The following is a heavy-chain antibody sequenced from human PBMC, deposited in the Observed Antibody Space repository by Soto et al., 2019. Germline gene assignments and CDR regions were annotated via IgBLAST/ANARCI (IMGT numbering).Heavy chain of an antibody. CDR1: GFTFSDYY. CDR2: ISTSSSSI. V-gene: IGHV3-11*01. J-gene: IGHJ4*02. D-gene: IGHD3-10*01. Sequence: QVQLVESGGGLVRPGGSLTLSCAASGFTFSDYYMSWIRQAPGKGLEWVSYISTSSSSIFYADSVKGRFTISRDNAGNILFLQMNSLEVEDTAIYYCARTQKRTGAQTRCFDFWGQGSLVTVSS. CDR3: ARTQKRTGAQTRCFDF.